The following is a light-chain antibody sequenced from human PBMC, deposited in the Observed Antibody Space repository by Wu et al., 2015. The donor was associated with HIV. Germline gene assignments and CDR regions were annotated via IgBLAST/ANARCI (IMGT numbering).Light chain of an antibody. CDR3: QQSYSTPRT. CDR2: GAS. Sequence: DIQMTQSPSSLSASVGERVTITCRASQSISSYLNWYQQKPGKAPNLLIYGASSLESGVPSRFSGSGSGTNFTLTISSLQFEDLASYYCQQSYSTPRTFGQGTKLEIK. CDR1: QSISSY. J-gene: IGKJ2*01. V-gene: IGKV1-39*01.